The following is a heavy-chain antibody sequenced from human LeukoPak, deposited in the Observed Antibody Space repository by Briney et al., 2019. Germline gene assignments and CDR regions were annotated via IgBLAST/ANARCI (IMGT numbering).Heavy chain of an antibody. CDR2: IYSGGST. Sequence: GGSLRLSCAASGFTVSSNYMSWVRQAPGKGLEWVSVIYSGGSTYYADSVKGRFTISRDNSKNTLYLQMNSLRAEDTAVYYCARMMYGVIAEHYFDYWGQGTLVTVSS. CDR3: ARMMYGVIAEHYFDY. J-gene: IGHJ4*02. V-gene: IGHV3-66*02. CDR1: GFTVSSNY. D-gene: IGHD3-16*02.